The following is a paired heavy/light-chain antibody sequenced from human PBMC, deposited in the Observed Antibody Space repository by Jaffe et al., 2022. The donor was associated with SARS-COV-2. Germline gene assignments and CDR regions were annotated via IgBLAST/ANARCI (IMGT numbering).Light chain of an antibody. CDR1: SSNIGAGYD. Sequence: QSVLTQPPSVSGAPGQRVTIPCTGSSSNIGAGYDVNWYQHLPGTAPRLLIYGNSLRPSGVPDRFSGSKSGTSVSLAITGLQAEDEADYYCQSYDNNLSGSVFGGGTKLTVL. V-gene: IGLV1-40*01. J-gene: IGLJ3*02. CDR3: QSYDNNLSGSV. CDR2: GNS.
Heavy chain of an antibody. CDR3: ARGNDYGDYFYYGMDV. CDR1: GGSISSGAYY. CDR2: VHTSGST. V-gene: IGHV4-61*02. J-gene: IGHJ6*02. D-gene: IGHD4-17*01. Sequence: QVQLQESGPGLVKPSQTLSLTCTVSGGSISSGAYYWNWIRQPAGKGLEWIGRVHTSGSTNYNPSLKSRVTISIDTSKNQLSLKLISVTAADAAIYYCARGNDYGDYFYYGMDVWGQGTTVTVSS.